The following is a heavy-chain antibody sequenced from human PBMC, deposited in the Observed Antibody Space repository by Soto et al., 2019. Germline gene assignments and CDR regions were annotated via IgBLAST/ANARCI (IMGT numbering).Heavy chain of an antibody. CDR1: AGSFSHYY. CDR2: IKHGGSS. J-gene: IGHJ3*02. Sequence: QVQQQPWGAGLLKPSETLSLTCTVYAGSFSHYYWNWIRQSPGKGLEWIGKIKHGGSSSYNPSLRSRVSISVDMSKNQFSLTLSSVTAADTAXXYXXXGGSSDWQVALDIWGQGTMVPVSS. V-gene: IGHV4-34*01. CDR3: XXGGSSDWQVALDI. D-gene: IGHD6-19*01.